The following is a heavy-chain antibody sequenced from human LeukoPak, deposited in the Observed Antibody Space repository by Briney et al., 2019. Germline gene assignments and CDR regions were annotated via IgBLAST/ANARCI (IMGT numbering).Heavy chain of an antibody. CDR2: IRYDGSNK. D-gene: IGHD5-18*01. CDR1: GFTFSSYG. J-gene: IGHJ4*02. Sequence: GGSLRLSCAGSGFTFSSYGMQWDGQAQGKGLEWVAFIRYDGSNKYYEDSGKGRFTISIDNSKNTLYLQMNSLRAEDTAVYYCAKAQSAVQLVPVDYFDYWGQGTLVTVSS. CDR3: AKAQSAVQLVPVDYFDY. V-gene: IGHV3-30*02.